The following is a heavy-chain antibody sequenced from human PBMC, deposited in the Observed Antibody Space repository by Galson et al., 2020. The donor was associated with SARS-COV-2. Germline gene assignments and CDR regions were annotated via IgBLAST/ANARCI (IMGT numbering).Heavy chain of an antibody. CDR2: ISGSGGST. CDR3: AQSGDYDFWGGNWFDP. Sequence: GGSLRLSCAASGFTFSSYAMSWVRQAPGKGLEWVSAISGSGGSTYYADSVKGRFTISRDNSKNTLYLQMNSLRAEDTAVYYCAQSGDYDFWGGNWFDPWGQGTLVTVSS. J-gene: IGHJ5*02. V-gene: IGHV3-23*01. CDR1: GFTFSSYA. D-gene: IGHD3-3*01.